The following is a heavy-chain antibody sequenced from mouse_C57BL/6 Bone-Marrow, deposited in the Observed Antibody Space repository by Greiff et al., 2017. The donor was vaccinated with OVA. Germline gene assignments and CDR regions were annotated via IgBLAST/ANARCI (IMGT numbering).Heavy chain of an antibody. Sequence: QVQLQQSGAELARPGASVKLSCKASGYTFTSYGISWVKQRTGQGLEWIGEIYPRSGNTYYNEKFNGKATLTADKSSSHAYMELRSLTSEYSAVYFCARRRTIYYGYDWYFDVWGTGTTVTVSS. D-gene: IGHD2-2*01. CDR2: IYPRSGNT. V-gene: IGHV1-81*01. CDR3: ARRRTIYYGYDWYFDV. J-gene: IGHJ1*03. CDR1: GYTFTSYG.